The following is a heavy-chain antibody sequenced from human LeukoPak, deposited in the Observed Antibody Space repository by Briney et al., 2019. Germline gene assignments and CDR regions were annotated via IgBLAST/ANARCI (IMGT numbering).Heavy chain of an antibody. J-gene: IGHJ4*02. Sequence: ASVKVSCKASGYTFTSYGVSWVRQAPGQGLEWMGRISAYNGNTNYAQKLQGRVTMTTDTSTSTAYMELRSLRSDDTAVYYCARDSSGLSFDYWGQGTLVTVSS. D-gene: IGHD6-19*01. V-gene: IGHV1-18*04. CDR2: ISAYNGNT. CDR1: GYTFTSYG. CDR3: ARDSSGLSFDY.